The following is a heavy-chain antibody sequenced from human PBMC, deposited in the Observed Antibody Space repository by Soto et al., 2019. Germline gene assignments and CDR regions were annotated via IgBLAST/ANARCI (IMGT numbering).Heavy chain of an antibody. Sequence: EVQLLESGGGLVQPGGSLRLSCAASGFTFSNYNMNWVRQAPGEGLEWVSTILSIGTTYYADSVKGRFTISRDNSKNTLYLQMDSLRTEDTAVDFCAKELGTTGGNFFHPWGQGALVTVSS. V-gene: IGHV3-23*01. CDR2: ILSIGTT. J-gene: IGHJ5*02. CDR3: AKELGTTGGNFFHP. CDR1: GFTFSNYN. D-gene: IGHD1-1*01.